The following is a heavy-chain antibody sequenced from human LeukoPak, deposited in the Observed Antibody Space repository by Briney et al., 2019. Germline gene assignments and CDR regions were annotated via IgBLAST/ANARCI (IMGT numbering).Heavy chain of an antibody. J-gene: IGHJ5*02. CDR2: IIPIFGTA. V-gene: IGHV1-69*01. Sequence: SVKVSRKASGGTFSSYAISWVRQAPGQGLEWMGGIIPIFGTANYAQKFQGRVTITADESTSTAYMELSSLRSEDAAVYYCAREDGSGSSNWFDPWGQGTLVTVSS. CDR3: AREDGSGSSNWFDP. D-gene: IGHD3-10*01. CDR1: GGTFSSYA.